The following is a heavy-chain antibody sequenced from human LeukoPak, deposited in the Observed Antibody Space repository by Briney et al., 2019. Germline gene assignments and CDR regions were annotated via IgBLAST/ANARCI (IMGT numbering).Heavy chain of an antibody. D-gene: IGHD3-10*01. CDR2: IYYSGST. CDR1: GGSISSSSYY. CDR3: ARLWFGERVDY. V-gene: IGHV4-39*01. Sequence: NASETLSLTCTVSGGSISSSSYYWGWIRQPPGKGLEWIGSIYYSGSTYYNPSLKSRVTISVDTSKNQFSLKLSSVTAADTAVYYCARLWFGERVDYWGQGTLVTVSS. J-gene: IGHJ4*02.